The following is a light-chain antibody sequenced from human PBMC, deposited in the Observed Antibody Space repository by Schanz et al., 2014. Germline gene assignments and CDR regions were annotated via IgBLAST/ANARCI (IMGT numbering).Light chain of an antibody. V-gene: IGLV2-11*01. CDR2: DDN. CDR1: STDVGGYNY. J-gene: IGLJ3*02. Sequence: QSALTQPRSVSGSPGQSVTISCTGTSTDVGGYNYVSWYQQRPGKAPKLIIYDDNKRPSGVPDRFSGSKSGNTASLTISGLQAEDEADYYCSSYTSSSDWVFGGGTKLTVL. CDR3: SSYTSSSDWV.